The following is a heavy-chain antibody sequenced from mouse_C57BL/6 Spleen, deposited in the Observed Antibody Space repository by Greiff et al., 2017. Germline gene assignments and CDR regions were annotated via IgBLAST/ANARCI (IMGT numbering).Heavy chain of an antibody. CDR1: GYSITSGYY. V-gene: IGHV3-6*01. J-gene: IGHJ4*01. Sequence: EVQVVESGPGLVKPSQSLSLTCSVTGYSITSGYYWNWIRQFPGNKLEWMGYISYDGSNNYNPSLKNRISITRYTSKNQFFLKLNSVTTEDTATYYCARGGDGYLYYYAMDYWGQGTSVTVSS. CDR2: ISYDGSN. D-gene: IGHD2-3*01. CDR3: ARGGDGYLYYYAMDY.